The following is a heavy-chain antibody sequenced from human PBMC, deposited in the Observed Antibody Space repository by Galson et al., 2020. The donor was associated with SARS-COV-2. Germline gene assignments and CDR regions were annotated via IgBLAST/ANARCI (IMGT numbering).Heavy chain of an antibody. D-gene: IGHD3-22*01. CDR1: GYTFTSYW. Sequence: GESLKISCKGFGYTFTSYWIGWVRQMPGKGLEFMGVINTGGSNIKYGPSFQGHITISVDKSISTAYLQWNSLQASDSAIYYCARDRYCRSDSCYFDYWGQGTLVTVSS. V-gene: IGHV5-51*01. CDR2: INTGGSNI. J-gene: IGHJ4*02. CDR3: ARDRYCRSDSCYFDY.